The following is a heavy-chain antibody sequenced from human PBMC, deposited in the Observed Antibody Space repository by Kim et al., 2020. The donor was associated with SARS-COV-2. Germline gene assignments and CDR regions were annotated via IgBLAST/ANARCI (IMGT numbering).Heavy chain of an antibody. V-gene: IGHV4-34*01. D-gene: IGHD3-10*01. J-gene: IGHJ4*02. CDR3: ARGRYYGSGSPYDY. Sequence: NPSLKSRVTISVDTSKNQFSLKLSSVTAADTAVYYCARGRYYGSGSPYDYWGQGTLVTVSS.